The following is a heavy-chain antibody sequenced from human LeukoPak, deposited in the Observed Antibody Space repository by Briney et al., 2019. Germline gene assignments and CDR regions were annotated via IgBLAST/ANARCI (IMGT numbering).Heavy chain of an antibody. CDR3: ARDGGDIVLVPAANRLRGNWFDP. CDR1: GYTFIAYY. Sequence: EASVKVSCKASGYTFIAYYMHWVRQAPGQGLEWMGIINPSGGTTSYAQKFQGRVTMTRDTSTSTVYMELSSLRSEDTAVYYCARDGGDIVLVPAANRLRGNWFDPWGQGTLVTVSS. J-gene: IGHJ5*02. V-gene: IGHV1-46*01. CDR2: INPSGGTT. D-gene: IGHD2-2*01.